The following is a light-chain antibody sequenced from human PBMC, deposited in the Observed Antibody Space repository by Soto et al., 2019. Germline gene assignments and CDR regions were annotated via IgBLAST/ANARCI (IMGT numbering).Light chain of an antibody. Sequence: IHMTQSPSSLSASVGDRVTITCRASQGIRNDLGWYQQKPGKAPKRLIYKASSLESGVPSRFSGSGSGTEFTLTISSLQPDDFATYYCQQYNSYSTFGQGTKVDIK. V-gene: IGKV1-17*01. J-gene: IGKJ1*01. CDR2: KAS. CDR3: QQYNSYST. CDR1: QGIRND.